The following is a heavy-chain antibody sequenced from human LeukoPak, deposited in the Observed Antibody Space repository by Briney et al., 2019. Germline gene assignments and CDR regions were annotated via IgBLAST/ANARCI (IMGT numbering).Heavy chain of an antibody. CDR2: ISAYNGNT. Sequence: ASVTVSCKASGYTFTSYGISWVRQAPGQGLEWMGWISAYNGNTNYAQKLQGRVTMTTDTSTSTAYMELRSLRSDDTAVYYCARVCPFYDSSGYYLDAFDIWGQGTMVTVSS. J-gene: IGHJ3*02. CDR3: ARVCPFYDSSGYYLDAFDI. D-gene: IGHD3-22*01. V-gene: IGHV1-18*01. CDR1: GYTFTSYG.